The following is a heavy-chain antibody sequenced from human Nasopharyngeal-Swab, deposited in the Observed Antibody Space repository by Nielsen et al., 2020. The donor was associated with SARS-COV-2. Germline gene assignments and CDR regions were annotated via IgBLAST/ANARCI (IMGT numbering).Heavy chain of an antibody. J-gene: IGHJ4*02. CDR3: ARSLLRFLEWTNFDY. V-gene: IGHV4-39*07. CDR2: IYYSGST. CDR1: GGSISSYY. D-gene: IGHD3-3*01. Sequence: SETLSLTCTVSGGSISSYYWGWIRQPPGKGLEWIGSIYYSGSTYYNPSLKSRVTISVGTSKNQFSLKLSSVTAADTAVYYCARSLLRFLEWTNFDYWGQGTLVTVSS.